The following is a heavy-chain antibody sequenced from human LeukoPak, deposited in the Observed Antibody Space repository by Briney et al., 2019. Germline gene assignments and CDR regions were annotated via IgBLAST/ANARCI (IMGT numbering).Heavy chain of an antibody. CDR2: IHVSGGII. CDR3: ARDGGYYDSSGYYAGAFDI. V-gene: IGHV3-48*04. Sequence: GGSLRLSCVASGFSLSSYSMNWVRQAPGKGLEWISFIHVSGGIIFYAESVKGRFTISRDNAKNSLYLQMNSLRAEDTAVYYCARDGGYYDSSGYYAGAFDIWGQGTMVTVSS. J-gene: IGHJ3*02. D-gene: IGHD3-22*01. CDR1: GFSLSSYS.